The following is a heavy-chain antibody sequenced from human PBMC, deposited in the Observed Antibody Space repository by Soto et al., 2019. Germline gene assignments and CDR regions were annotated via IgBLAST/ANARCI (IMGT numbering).Heavy chain of an antibody. CDR2: IYYSVST. CDR1: GGSSSSGDYY. J-gene: IGHJ5*02. CDR3: ARARLGGYDWDWFDP. D-gene: IGHD5-12*01. V-gene: IGHV4-30-4*01. Sequence: PSETLSLTCTVSGGSSSSGDYYWSWIRQPPGKGLEWIGYIYYSVSTYYNPSLKSRVTISVDTSKNQFSLKLSSVTAADTAVYYCARARLGGYDWDWFDPWGQGTLVTSPQ.